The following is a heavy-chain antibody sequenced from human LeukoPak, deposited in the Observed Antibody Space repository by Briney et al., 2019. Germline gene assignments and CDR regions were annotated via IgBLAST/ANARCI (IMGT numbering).Heavy chain of an antibody. CDR1: GYTFTSYY. CDR2: INPSGGST. Sequence: ASVKVSCKASGYTFTSYYMHWVRQAPGQGLEWMGIINPSGGSTSYAQKFQGRATMTRDTSTSTVYMELSSLGSEDTAVYYCARSSIAATDRPYYFDYWGQGTLVTVSS. J-gene: IGHJ4*02. CDR3: ARSSIAATDRPYYFDY. D-gene: IGHD6-13*01. V-gene: IGHV1-46*01.